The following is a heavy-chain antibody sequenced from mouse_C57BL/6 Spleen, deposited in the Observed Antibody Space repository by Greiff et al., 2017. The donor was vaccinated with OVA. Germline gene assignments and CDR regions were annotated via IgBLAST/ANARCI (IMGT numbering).Heavy chain of an antibody. CDR3: ARALITTGVPYYFDY. J-gene: IGHJ2*01. CDR2: IDPSDSYT. Sequence: QVQLQQPGAELVRPGTSVKLSCKASGYTFTSYWMHWVKQRPGQGLEWIGVIDPSDSYTNYNQKFKGKATLTVDTSSSTAYMQLSSLTSEDSAVYYCARALITTGVPYYFDYWGQGTTLTVSS. V-gene: IGHV1-59*01. D-gene: IGHD1-1*01. CDR1: GYTFTSYW.